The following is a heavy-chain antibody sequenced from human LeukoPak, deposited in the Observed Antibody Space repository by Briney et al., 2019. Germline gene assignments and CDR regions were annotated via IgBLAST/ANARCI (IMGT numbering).Heavy chain of an antibody. V-gene: IGHV3-15*07. J-gene: IGHJ4*02. CDR3: TSEGYGDYALDY. D-gene: IGHD4-17*01. Sequence: GGSLRLSCAASGFTFSNVWMNWVRQAPGKGLEWVGRIRSKTHGETIDYAAPVRGRFTISRDDSKNTLYLQLNSLKTEDTAVYYCTSEGYGDYALDYWGQGTLVTVSS. CDR1: GFTFSNVW. CDR2: IRSKTHGETI.